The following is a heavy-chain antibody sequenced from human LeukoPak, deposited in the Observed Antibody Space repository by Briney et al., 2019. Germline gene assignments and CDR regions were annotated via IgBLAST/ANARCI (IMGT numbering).Heavy chain of an antibody. V-gene: IGHV1-69*13. D-gene: IGHD3-22*01. Sequence: ASVEVSCKASGGTFSSYAISWVRQAPGQGLEWMGGIIPIFGTANYAQKFQGRVTITADESTSTAYMELSSLRSEDTAVYYCSTYYYDSSGYYHFDYWGQGTLVTVSS. CDR1: GGTFSSYA. CDR2: IIPIFGTA. CDR3: STYYYDSSGYYHFDY. J-gene: IGHJ4*02.